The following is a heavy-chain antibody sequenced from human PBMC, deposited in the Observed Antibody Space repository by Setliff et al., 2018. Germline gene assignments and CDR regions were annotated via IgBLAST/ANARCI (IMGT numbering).Heavy chain of an antibody. V-gene: IGHV1-2*02. CDR2: INPNSGGT. J-gene: IGHJ6*03. CDR3: ARSPLPPPGPGYYYDNSYYYYMDV. D-gene: IGHD3-22*01. Sequence: ASVKVSCKASGYTFIGYSVHWVRQAPGQGLEWMGWINPNSGGTNYAQKFQGRGTMTRDTSNSTAYMDLNRLTSVDTAVYYCARSPLPPPGPGYYYDNSYYYYMDVWAKGPRSPSP. CDR1: GYTFIGYS.